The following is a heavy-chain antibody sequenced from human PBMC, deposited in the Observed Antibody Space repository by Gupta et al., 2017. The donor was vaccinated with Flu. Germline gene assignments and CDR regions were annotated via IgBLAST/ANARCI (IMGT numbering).Heavy chain of an antibody. CDR3: VKPRRITMIVVVKSDWYFDL. CDR1: GFTFSSYA. Sequence: VQPGGSLRLSCSASGFTFSSYAMHWVRQAPGKGLEYVSAISSNGGSTYYADSVKGRFTISRDNSKNTLYLQMSSLRAEDTAVYYCVKPRRITMIVVVKSDWYFDLWGRGTLVTVSS. D-gene: IGHD3-22*01. J-gene: IGHJ2*01. CDR2: ISSNGGST. V-gene: IGHV3-64D*06.